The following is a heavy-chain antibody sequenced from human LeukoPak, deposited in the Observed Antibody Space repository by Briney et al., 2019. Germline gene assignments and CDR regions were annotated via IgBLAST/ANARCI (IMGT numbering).Heavy chain of an antibody. D-gene: IGHD3-16*02. CDR3: AKDLDYVWGSYRSPGLGH. J-gene: IGHJ4*02. Sequence: GGSLRLSCAASGFTFSNYGMHWVRQAPGKGLEWAAVISYDGSKKYYADSVKGRFTISRDNSKNTLHLQMNSLRAEDTAIYYCAKDLDYVWGSYRSPGLGHWGQGTLVTVSS. CDR1: GFTFSNYG. V-gene: IGHV3-30*18. CDR2: ISYDGSKK.